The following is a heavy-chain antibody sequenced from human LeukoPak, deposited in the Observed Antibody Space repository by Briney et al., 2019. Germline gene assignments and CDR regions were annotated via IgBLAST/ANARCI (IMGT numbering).Heavy chain of an antibody. D-gene: IGHD2-2*01. CDR2: IRCKAYGGEA. Sequence: PGGSLRLSCSASGFTFGDYAMSWVRQAPGKGLEWVGFIRCKAYGGEAEYAASVKGRFTISRDDSRSITYLQMNSLKTEDSAVYYCTRDGLHCSSSSCHPYYYYYVDVWGKGTTVTVSS. V-gene: IGHV3-49*04. J-gene: IGHJ6*03. CDR1: GFTFGDYA. CDR3: TRDGLHCSSSSCHPYYYYYVDV.